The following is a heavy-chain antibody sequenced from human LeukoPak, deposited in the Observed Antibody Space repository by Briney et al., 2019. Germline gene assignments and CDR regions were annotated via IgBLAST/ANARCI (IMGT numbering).Heavy chain of an antibody. Sequence: GGSLRLSCAASGFTFSSYAMSWVRQAPGKALEWVSAISGSGGSTYYTDSVKGRFTISRDNSKNTLYLQMNSLRAEDTAVYYCATRGTTATKYLEYWGQGTLVTVSS. J-gene: IGHJ4*02. CDR2: ISGSGGST. D-gene: IGHD1-1*01. CDR1: GFTFSSYA. CDR3: ATRGTTATKYLEY. V-gene: IGHV3-23*01.